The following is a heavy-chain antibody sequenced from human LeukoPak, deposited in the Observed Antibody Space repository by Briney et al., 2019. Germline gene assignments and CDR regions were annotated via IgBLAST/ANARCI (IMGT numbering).Heavy chain of an antibody. CDR2: INPSGGST. J-gene: IGHJ5*02. CDR3: ARGGFLEWLSNYNWFDP. V-gene: IGHV1-46*01. D-gene: IGHD3-3*01. CDR1: GYTFTSYY. Sequence: ASVKVSCKASGYTFTSYYMHWVRQAPGQGLEWMGTINPSGGSTGYAQKFQGRVTMTRDTSTSTVYLELSSLRSEDTAVYYCARGGFLEWLSNYNWFDPWGQGTLVTVSS.